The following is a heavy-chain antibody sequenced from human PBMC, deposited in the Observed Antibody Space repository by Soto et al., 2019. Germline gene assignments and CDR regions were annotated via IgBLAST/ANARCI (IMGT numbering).Heavy chain of an antibody. J-gene: IGHJ4*02. Sequence: ASVKVSCKASGYTFSGFYMHWVRQAPGQGLEWMGWINPNSGGTKSAEKFQGRVTMTRDTSISTAYMELSRLTSDDTAVYYCATLTPVTTGYFDYWGQGTLVTVSS. CDR2: INPNSGGT. D-gene: IGHD4-17*01. CDR3: ATLTPVTTGYFDY. V-gene: IGHV1-2*02. CDR1: GYTFSGFY.